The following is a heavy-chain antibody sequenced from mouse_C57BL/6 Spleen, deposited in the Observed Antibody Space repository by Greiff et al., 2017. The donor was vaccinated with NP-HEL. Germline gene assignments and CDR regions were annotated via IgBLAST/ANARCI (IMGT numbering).Heavy chain of an antibody. CDR3: ARMDTTVVGYFDV. CDR2: IDPSDSYT. J-gene: IGHJ1*03. Sequence: QVQLQQPGAELVRPGTSVKLSCKASGYTFTSYWMHWVKQRPGQGLEWIGVIDPSDSYTNYNQKFKGKATLTVDTSSSTAYMQLSSLTSEDSAVYYCARMDTTVVGYFDVWGTGTTVTVSS. V-gene: IGHV1-59*01. D-gene: IGHD1-1*01. CDR1: GYTFTSYW.